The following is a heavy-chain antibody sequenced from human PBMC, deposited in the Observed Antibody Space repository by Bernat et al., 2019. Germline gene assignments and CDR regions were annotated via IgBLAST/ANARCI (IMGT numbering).Heavy chain of an antibody. CDR1: GGTFSSYA. Sequence: QVQLVQSGAEVKKPGSSVKVSCKASGGTFSSYAISWVRQAPGQGLEWMGRIIPILGIANYAQKFQGRVTITADKSTSTAYMELSSLRSEDTAVYYCASLRLGELSLETFDYWGQRTLVTVSS. CDR3: ASLRLGELSLETFDY. D-gene: IGHD3-16*02. J-gene: IGHJ4*02. V-gene: IGHV1-69*04. CDR2: IIPILGIA.